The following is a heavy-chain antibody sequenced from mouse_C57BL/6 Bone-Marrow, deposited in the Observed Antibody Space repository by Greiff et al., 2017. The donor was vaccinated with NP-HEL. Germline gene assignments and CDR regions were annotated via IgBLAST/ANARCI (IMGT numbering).Heavy chain of an antibody. D-gene: IGHD1-1*01. CDR3: ARSPITSFDY. CDR1: GYAFSSSW. V-gene: IGHV1-82*01. Sequence: QVQLQQSGPELVKPGASVKISCKASGYAFSSSWMNWVKQRPGKGLEWIGRIYPGDGDTNYNGKFKGKATLTADKSSSTAYMQLSSLTSEDSAVYFCARSPITSFDYWGQGTTLTVSS. CDR2: IYPGDGDT. J-gene: IGHJ2*01.